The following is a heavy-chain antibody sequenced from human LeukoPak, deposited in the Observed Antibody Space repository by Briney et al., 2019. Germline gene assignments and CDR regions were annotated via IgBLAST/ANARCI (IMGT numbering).Heavy chain of an antibody. Sequence: ASVKVSCKASGYTFTSYGISWVRQAPGQGLEWMGWISAYNGNTNYAQKLQGRVTMTTDTSTSTAYMELRSLRSDDTAVYYCARVVQRSGWYPGTSRFGPWGQGTLVTVSS. D-gene: IGHD6-19*01. J-gene: IGHJ5*02. CDR3: ARVVQRSGWYPGTSRFGP. CDR1: GYTFTSYG. V-gene: IGHV1-18*01. CDR2: ISAYNGNT.